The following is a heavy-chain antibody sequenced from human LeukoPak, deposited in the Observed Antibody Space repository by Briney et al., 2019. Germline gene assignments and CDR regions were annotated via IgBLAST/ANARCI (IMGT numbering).Heavy chain of an antibody. Sequence: SQTLSLTCTVSGGSISSGSYYWSWIRQPAGKGLEWIGRIYTSGSTNYNPSLKSRVTISVDTSKNQFSLKLSSVTAADTAVYYCARDDADSSGNNWFDPWGQGTLVTVSS. D-gene: IGHD3-22*01. CDR2: IYTSGST. V-gene: IGHV4-61*02. CDR1: GGSISSGSYY. CDR3: ARDDADSSGNNWFDP. J-gene: IGHJ5*02.